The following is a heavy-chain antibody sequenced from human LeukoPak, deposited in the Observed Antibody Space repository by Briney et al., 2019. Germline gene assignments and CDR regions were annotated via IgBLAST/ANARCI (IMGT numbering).Heavy chain of an antibody. CDR2: MNPNSGNT. J-gene: IGHJ4*02. CDR3: ARLGTYYDFWSGYYFDY. D-gene: IGHD3-3*01. V-gene: IGHV1-8*01. CDR1: GYTFTSYD. Sequence: ASVKVSCKASGYTFTSYDINWVRQATGQGLEWMGWMNPNSGNTGYAQKFQGRVTMTRNTSISTAYMELSSLRSEDTAVYYCARLGTYYDFWSGYYFDYWGQGTLVTVSS.